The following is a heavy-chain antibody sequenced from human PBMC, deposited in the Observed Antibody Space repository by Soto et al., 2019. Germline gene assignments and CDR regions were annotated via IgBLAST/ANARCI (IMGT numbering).Heavy chain of an antibody. CDR3: ARDRTVAVRCLDY. V-gene: IGHV3-30-3*01. J-gene: IGHJ4*02. CDR2: ISYDGSNK. Sequence: QVQLVESGGGVVQPGRSLRLSCAASGFTFSSYAMHWVRQAPGKGLEWVAVISYDGSNKYYADSVKGRFTISRDNSKNTLYLQMNSLRAEDTAVYYCARDRTVAVRCLDYWGQGTLVTVSS. D-gene: IGHD6-19*01. CDR1: GFTFSSYA.